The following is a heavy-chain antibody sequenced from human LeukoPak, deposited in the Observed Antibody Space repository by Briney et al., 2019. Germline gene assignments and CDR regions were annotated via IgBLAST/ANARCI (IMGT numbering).Heavy chain of an antibody. CDR1: GYSISSGYY. CDR3: ARPAVLTGYDYDY. Sequence: SETLSLTCTVSGYSISSGYYWGWIRQPPGKGLEWIGSIYHSGSTYYNPSLKSRVTISVDTSKNQFSLKLSSVTAADTAVYYCARPAVLTGYDYDYWGQGTLVTVSS. CDR2: IYHSGST. V-gene: IGHV4-38-2*02. D-gene: IGHD3-9*01. J-gene: IGHJ4*02.